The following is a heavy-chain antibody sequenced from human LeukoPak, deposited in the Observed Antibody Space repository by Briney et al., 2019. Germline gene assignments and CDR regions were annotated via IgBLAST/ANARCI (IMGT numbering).Heavy chain of an antibody. CDR1: GGSFSGYY. CDR3: ARGSGAVVGTTTPSYYFDY. Sequence: SETLSLTCAVYGGSFSGYYWSWIRQPPGKGLEWIGEINHSGSTNYNPSLKSRVTISVDTSKDQFSLKLSSVTAADTAVYYCARGSGAVVGTTTPSYYFDYWGQGTLVTVSS. J-gene: IGHJ4*02. D-gene: IGHD1-26*01. CDR2: INHSGST. V-gene: IGHV4-34*01.